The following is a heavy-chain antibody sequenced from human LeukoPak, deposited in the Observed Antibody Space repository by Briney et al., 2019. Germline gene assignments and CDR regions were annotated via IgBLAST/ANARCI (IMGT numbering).Heavy chain of an antibody. CDR1: GGSVSSGSYY. CDR3: ARVYSPRTVAGTGFDN. Sequence: SETLSLTCSVSGGSVSSGSYYWSWIRQHPGKGLEWIGYIYHSENTNYNPSLKSRVTMSVDTSKNQFSLKLSSVTAADTAVYYCARVYSPRTVAGTGFDNWGQGTLVTVSS. D-gene: IGHD6-19*01. CDR2: IYHSENT. J-gene: IGHJ4*02. V-gene: IGHV4-31*03.